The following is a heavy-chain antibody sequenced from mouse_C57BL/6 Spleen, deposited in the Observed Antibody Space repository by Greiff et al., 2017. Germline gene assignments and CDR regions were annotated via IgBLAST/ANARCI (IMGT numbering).Heavy chain of an antibody. Sequence: QVTLKECGPGILQSSQTLSLTCSFSGFSLSTSGMGVSWLRQPSGKTLNWLAHLYWDDDKRYNPFLKSRLTITKDTSRNQVFLKITSVDTADTATYYCARVAIYYEGYFDYWGQGTTLTVSS. CDR1: GFSLSTSGMG. D-gene: IGHD2-4*01. J-gene: IGHJ2*01. CDR3: ARVAIYYEGYFDY. V-gene: IGHV8-12*01. CDR2: LYWDDDK.